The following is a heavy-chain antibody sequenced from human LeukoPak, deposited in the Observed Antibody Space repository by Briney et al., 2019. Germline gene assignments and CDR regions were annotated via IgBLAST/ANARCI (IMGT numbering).Heavy chain of an antibody. J-gene: IGHJ5*02. Sequence: SETLSLTCTVSGGSISHYYWSWIRQPPGKGLEWIGYIYYSGSTNYNPSLKSRVTISVDTSKNQFSLKLSSVTAADTAVYYCTRLTVPLRFDPWGQGTLVTVSS. V-gene: IGHV4-59*01. CDR1: GGSISHYY. D-gene: IGHD2-2*01. CDR2: IYYSGST. CDR3: TRLTVPLRFDP.